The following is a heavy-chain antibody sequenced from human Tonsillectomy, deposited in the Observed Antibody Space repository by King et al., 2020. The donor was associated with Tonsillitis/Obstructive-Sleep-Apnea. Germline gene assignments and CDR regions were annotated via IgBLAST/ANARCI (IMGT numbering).Heavy chain of an antibody. CDR2: INHSGST. Sequence: VQLQQWGAGLLKPSETLSLTCAVYGGSFSGYYWSWIRQPPGKGLEWIGEINHSGSTNYNPSLKSRGTISVDTSKNQFSLKLSSVTAADTAVYYCATHYDILTGYHDAFDIWGQGKMVTVSS. D-gene: IGHD3-9*01. CDR1: GGSFSGYY. CDR3: ATHYDILTGYHDAFDI. V-gene: IGHV4-34*01. J-gene: IGHJ3*02.